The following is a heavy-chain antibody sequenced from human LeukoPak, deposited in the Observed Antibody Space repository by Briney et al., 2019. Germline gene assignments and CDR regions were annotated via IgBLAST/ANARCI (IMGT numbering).Heavy chain of an antibody. Sequence: SGGSLRLSCAASEFTSSSFAMSWVRQAPGKGLEWVSGISGSGGTTYYADSMKGRFTISRDNSKNTLYLQMNSLRAEDTAVYYCAKGPYSSGWSHWGQGTLVTVSS. J-gene: IGHJ4*02. D-gene: IGHD6-19*01. V-gene: IGHV3-23*01. CDR1: EFTSSSFA. CDR2: ISGSGGTT. CDR3: AKGPYSSGWSH.